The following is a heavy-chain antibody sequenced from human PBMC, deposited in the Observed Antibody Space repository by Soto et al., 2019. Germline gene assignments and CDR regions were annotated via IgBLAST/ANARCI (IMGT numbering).Heavy chain of an antibody. CDR2: IYCYDDK. V-gene: IGHV2-5*01. Sequence: QITLKESGPTLVKPTQTLTLTCTFSGFSLSTSVVGVGWIRQPPGTALEWLTFIYCYDDKRNSPFLKSRLTITPHTSKNQVVLTMTTMNPVHTATYDGAHLVVAGIKYYFGSWGQGTLVTVSS. D-gene: IGHD2-15*01. CDR3: AHLVVAGIKYYFGS. J-gene: IGHJ4*02. CDR1: GFSLSTSVVG.